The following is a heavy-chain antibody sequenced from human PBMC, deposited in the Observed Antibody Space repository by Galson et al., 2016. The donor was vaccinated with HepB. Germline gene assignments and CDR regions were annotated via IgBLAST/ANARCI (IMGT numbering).Heavy chain of an antibody. V-gene: IGHV4-34*01. Sequence: LSLTCTVDGGSVSDYDWTWIRQSPGKGLEWIGEIGQSGNTKYNPSLKSRVIISVDTSEKQFSLKLSSVTAADTAVYYCARTGRYYDSSGYYYGDFDYWGQGTLVTVSS. CDR2: IGQSGNT. D-gene: IGHD3-22*01. CDR3: ARTGRYYDSSGYYYGDFDY. CDR1: GGSVSDYD. J-gene: IGHJ4*02.